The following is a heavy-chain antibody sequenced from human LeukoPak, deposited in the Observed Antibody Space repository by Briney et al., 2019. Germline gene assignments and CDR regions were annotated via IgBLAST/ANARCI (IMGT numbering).Heavy chain of an antibody. Sequence: GGSLRLSCAASGFTFSSYAMHWVRQAPGKGLEWVAVISYDGTNKYYADSVKGRFTISRDNAKNSLYLQMNSLRAEDTAVYYCARDLPYYYDSSGYPRDYFDYWGQGTLVTVSS. CDR1: GFTFSSYA. CDR3: ARDLPYYYDSSGYPRDYFDY. D-gene: IGHD3-22*01. CDR2: ISYDGTNK. V-gene: IGHV3-30-3*01. J-gene: IGHJ4*02.